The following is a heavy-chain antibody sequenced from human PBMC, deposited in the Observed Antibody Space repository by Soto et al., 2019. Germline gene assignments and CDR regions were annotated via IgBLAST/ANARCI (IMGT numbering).Heavy chain of an antibody. CDR2: VYNRGNT. J-gene: IGHJ5*02. D-gene: IGHD4-17*01. V-gene: IGHV4-59*01. CDR1: GGSISTYY. Sequence: SETLSLTCTVSGGSISTYYWSWIRQPPGKGLEWIGYVYNRGNTKYNPSLKSRVTIWEDMSKNQVSLRLSSVTAADTAIYYCARDRQHTYGNCFDPWGQGTLVTVSS. CDR3: ARDRQHTYGNCFDP.